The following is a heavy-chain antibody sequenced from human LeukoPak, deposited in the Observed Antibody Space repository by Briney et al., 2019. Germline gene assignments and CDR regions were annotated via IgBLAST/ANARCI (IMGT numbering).Heavy chain of an antibody. CDR2: INHSGSA. CDR1: GGSFSGYY. J-gene: IGHJ6*03. Sequence: SETLSLTCAVYGGSFSGYYWSWIRQPPGKGLEWIGEINHSGSANYNPSLKSRVTISVDTSKNQYSLRLSSVTAADTAVYYCARAFSSSSAYYYYMDVWGKGTTVTVSS. CDR3: ARAFSSSSAYYYYMDV. D-gene: IGHD6-6*01. V-gene: IGHV4-34*01.